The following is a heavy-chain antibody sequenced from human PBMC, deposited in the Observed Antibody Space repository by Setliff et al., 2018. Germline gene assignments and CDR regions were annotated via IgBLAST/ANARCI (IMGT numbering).Heavy chain of an antibody. CDR3: ARDTHQWDPLYFDS. CDR1: GGTFSSYG. J-gene: IGHJ4*02. CDR2: TIPIFGTT. V-gene: IGHV1-69*05. D-gene: IGHD1-26*01. Sequence: SVKVSCKASGGTFSSYGISWVRQAPGQGLEWMGGTIPIFGTTDYAQKFRGRVTIITDESTSTAFMQLSSLRSEDTAVYYWARDTHQWDPLYFDSWGQGTLVTVSS.